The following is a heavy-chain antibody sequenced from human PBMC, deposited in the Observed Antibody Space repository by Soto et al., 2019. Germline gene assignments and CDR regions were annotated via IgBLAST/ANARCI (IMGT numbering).Heavy chain of an antibody. J-gene: IGHJ4*02. CDR3: ARGGSGYTWFNEF. D-gene: IGHD3-22*01. CDR1: GGLFSSYP. V-gene: IGHV1-69*13. CDR2: IIPVFQTA. Sequence: SVKVSCKASGGLFSSYPISWVRQVPGQGLEWMGGIIPVFQTAYYTQRFQGRVTITADESTNTAYMELSSLRSEDTAIYYCARGGSGYTWFNEFWGQGTLVTVSS.